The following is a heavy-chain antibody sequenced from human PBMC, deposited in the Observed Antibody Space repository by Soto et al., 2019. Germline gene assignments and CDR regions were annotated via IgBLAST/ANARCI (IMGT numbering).Heavy chain of an antibody. Sequence: PGGSLRLSCAASGFTFSSYAMSWVRQAPGKGLEWVSAISGSGGSTYYADSVKGRFTISRDNSKNTLYLQMNSLRAEDTAVYYCAKARREYSSGWQIDHWGQGTLVTVSS. CDR3: AKARREYSSGWQIDH. CDR1: GFTFSSYA. CDR2: ISGSGGST. J-gene: IGHJ4*02. V-gene: IGHV3-23*01. D-gene: IGHD6-19*01.